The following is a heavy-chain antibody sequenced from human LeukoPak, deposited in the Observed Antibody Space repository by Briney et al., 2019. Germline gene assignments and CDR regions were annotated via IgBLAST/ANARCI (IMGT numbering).Heavy chain of an antibody. CDR1: GGSISSSNW. J-gene: IGHJ4*02. CDR3: AKVAKYYYGSETFFFDH. Sequence: SETLSLTCAVSGGSISSSNWWSWVRQPPGEGLEWIGEIYHSGSTNYNPSLKRRVTMSIDMSKNQFSLNLRAVTAADTAVCYCAKVAKYYYGSETFFFDHWGQGTLVTVSS. D-gene: IGHD3-10*01. V-gene: IGHV4-4*02. CDR2: IYHSGST.